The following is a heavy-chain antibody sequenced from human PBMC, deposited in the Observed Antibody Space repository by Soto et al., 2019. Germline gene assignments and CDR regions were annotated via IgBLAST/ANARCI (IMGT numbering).Heavy chain of an antibody. Sequence: GGSLRLSCAASGFTFSSYWMHWVRQAPGKGLVWVSRINSDGSSTSYADSVKGRFTISRDNVKNTLYLQMNSLRAEDTAVYYCARRLLAAAGTSYYYYMDVWGKGTTVTVSS. CDR2: INSDGSST. V-gene: IGHV3-74*01. CDR3: ARRLLAAAGTSYYYYMDV. CDR1: GFTFSSYW. J-gene: IGHJ6*03. D-gene: IGHD6-13*01.